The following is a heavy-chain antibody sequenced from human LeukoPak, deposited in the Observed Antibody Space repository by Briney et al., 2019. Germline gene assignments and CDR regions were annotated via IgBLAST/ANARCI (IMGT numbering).Heavy chain of an antibody. CDR2: INPNSGST. Sequence: GASVKVSCKASGYSFTGYYFHWVRQAPGQGLEWMGRINPNSGSTYYAQKFQARVTMTRDTSISTAYMELSRLRSDDTAVYYCARERPVAGSPFDYWGQGTLVTVSS. J-gene: IGHJ4*02. V-gene: IGHV1-2*02. D-gene: IGHD6-19*01. CDR3: ARERPVAGSPFDY. CDR1: GYSFTGYY.